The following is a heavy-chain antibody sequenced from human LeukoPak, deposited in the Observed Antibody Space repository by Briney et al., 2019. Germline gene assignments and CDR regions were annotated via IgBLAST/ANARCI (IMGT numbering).Heavy chain of an antibody. D-gene: IGHD1-26*01. CDR1: GGSVSSGSYY. Sequence: SETLSLTCPVSGGSVSSGSYYWNWIRQPPGKGLEWIGYIYYSGSTNYNPSLKSRVTISVDTSKNQFSLKLSSVTAADTAVYYCARAAYSGSYHSDYWGQGTLVTVSS. V-gene: IGHV4-61*01. CDR3: ARAAYSGSYHSDY. J-gene: IGHJ4*02. CDR2: IYYSGST.